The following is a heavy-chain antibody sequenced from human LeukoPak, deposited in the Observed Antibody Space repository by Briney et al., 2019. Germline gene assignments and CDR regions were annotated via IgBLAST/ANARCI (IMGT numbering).Heavy chain of an antibody. CDR2: ISSSGSTI. J-gene: IGHJ5*02. CDR1: GFTFSSYE. D-gene: IGHD6-6*01. CDR3: AREAIFEYSSS. V-gene: IGHV3-48*03. Sequence: PGGSLRLSCAASGFTFSSYEMHWVRQAPGKGLEWVSYISSSGSTIYYADSVKGRFTISRDNAKNSLYLQMNSLRAEDTAVYYCAREAIFEYSSSWGQGTLVTVSS.